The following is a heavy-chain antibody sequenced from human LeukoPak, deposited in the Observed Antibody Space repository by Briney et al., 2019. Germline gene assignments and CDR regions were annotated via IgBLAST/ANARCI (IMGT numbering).Heavy chain of an antibody. V-gene: IGHV4-4*07. D-gene: IGHD6-13*01. CDR3: ARDRASAGTGGAY. Sequence: PSETLSLTCTVSGGSISSYCWTWIRQPAGKGLEWIGRIYTSGSTNYNPSLKSRVAMSVDKSKNQFSLKLTSVTAADTAVYYCARDRASAGTGGAYWGQGSLVTVSS. CDR2: IYTSGST. J-gene: IGHJ4*02. CDR1: GGSISSYC.